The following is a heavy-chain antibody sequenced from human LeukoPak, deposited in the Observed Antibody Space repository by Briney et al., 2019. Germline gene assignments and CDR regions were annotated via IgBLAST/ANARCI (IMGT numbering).Heavy chain of an antibody. D-gene: IGHD6-13*01. J-gene: IGHJ4*02. Sequence: SETLSLTCTVSGGSISSSSYFWGWIRQPPGTGLEWIGSIYYSGSAYYSPSLKSRITISVDTSKNQFSLNLSSVTAADTAVYYCARQTAAGTDYWGQGTLVTVSS. CDR3: ARQTAAGTDY. CDR1: GGSISSSSYF. CDR2: IYYSGSA. V-gene: IGHV4-39*01.